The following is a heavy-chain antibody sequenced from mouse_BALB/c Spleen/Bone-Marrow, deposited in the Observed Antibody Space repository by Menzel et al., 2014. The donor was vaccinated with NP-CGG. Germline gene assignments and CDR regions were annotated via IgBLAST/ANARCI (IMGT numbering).Heavy chain of an antibody. CDR2: INTYNGNT. Sequence: QVQLQQSGPEVVRPGVSVKISCKGSGYTFTDYPMHWVKQSHAKSLEWIGLINTYNGNTNYNQKIKGKATMTVDKSSSRQYMELARFTSDDSAIYYRARLSPRPEFDYWGQGTPRTVSS. CDR3: ARLSPRPEFDY. J-gene: IGHJ2*01. V-gene: IGHV1-67*01. D-gene: IGHD6-2*01. CDR1: GYTFTDYP.